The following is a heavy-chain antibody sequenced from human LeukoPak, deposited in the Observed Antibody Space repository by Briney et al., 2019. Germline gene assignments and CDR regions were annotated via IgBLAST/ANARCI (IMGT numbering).Heavy chain of an antibody. J-gene: IGHJ5*02. V-gene: IGHV1-24*01. CDR2: FDPEDGET. D-gene: IGHD1-26*01. CDR3: AREGWSGSYYNWFGP. CDR1: GYTLTELS. Sequence: GASVKVSCKVSGYTLTELSMHWVRQAPGKGLEWMGGFDPEDGETIYAQKFQGRVTMTRDMSTSTVYMELSSLRSEDTAVYYCAREGWSGSYYNWFGPWGQGTLVTVSS.